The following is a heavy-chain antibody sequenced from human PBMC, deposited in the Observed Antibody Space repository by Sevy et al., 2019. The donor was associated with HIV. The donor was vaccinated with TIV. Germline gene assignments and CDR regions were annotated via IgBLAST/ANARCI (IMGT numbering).Heavy chain of an antibody. CDR1: GGSFSGYY. CDR3: ARAVGFGELLSPVYYFDY. J-gene: IGHJ4*02. Sequence: SETLSLTCAVYGGSFSGYYWSWIRQPPGKGLEWIGEINHSGGTNYNPSLKSRFTISVDTSKNKFSLKLSSVTAADTAVYYCARAVGFGELLSPVYYFDYWGQGTLVTVSS. V-gene: IGHV4-34*01. D-gene: IGHD3-10*01. CDR2: INHSGGT.